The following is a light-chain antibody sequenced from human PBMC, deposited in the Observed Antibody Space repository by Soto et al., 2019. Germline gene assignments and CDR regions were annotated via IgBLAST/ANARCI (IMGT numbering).Light chain of an antibody. CDR2: GAS. J-gene: IGKJ1*01. CDR3: QQYETSPRT. V-gene: IGKV3-20*01. Sequence: EIVLTQSPGTLSLSLGERTTLSCRASQSVSSNFLDWYQQKPGQAPRLLIYGASSRATGIPDRFSGSGSGTDFTLTISRLEPEDFAVYYCQQYETSPRTFGQGTKVEI. CDR1: QSVSSNF.